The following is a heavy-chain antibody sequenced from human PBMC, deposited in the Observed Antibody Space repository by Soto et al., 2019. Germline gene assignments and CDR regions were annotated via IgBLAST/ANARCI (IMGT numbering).Heavy chain of an antibody. CDR1: GGTFSSSA. CDR3: ARVRGRYFDY. V-gene: IGHV1-69*06. J-gene: IGHJ4*02. D-gene: IGHD3-10*01. Sequence: QVQLVQSGAEVKKPGSSVKVSCKASGGTFSSSAISWVRQAPGQGLEWMGGIIPIFGTANYAQKFQGRVTITADKPTRTAYIELSSLRSEFPAVYYCARVRGRYFDYWGQGTLGTGSS. CDR2: IIPIFGTA.